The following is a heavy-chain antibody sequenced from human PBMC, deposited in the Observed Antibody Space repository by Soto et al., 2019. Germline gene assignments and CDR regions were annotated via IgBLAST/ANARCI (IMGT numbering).Heavy chain of an antibody. Sequence: GGSLRVSCAASGFTVSSNYMSWVRQAPGKGLEWVSVIYSGGSTYYADSVKGRFTISRDNSKNTLYLQMNSLRAEDTAVYYCARELTSWFDPWGQGTLVTVSS. J-gene: IGHJ5*02. D-gene: IGHD2-2*01. CDR3: ARELTSWFDP. CDR2: IYSGGST. CDR1: GFTVSSNY. V-gene: IGHV3-66*01.